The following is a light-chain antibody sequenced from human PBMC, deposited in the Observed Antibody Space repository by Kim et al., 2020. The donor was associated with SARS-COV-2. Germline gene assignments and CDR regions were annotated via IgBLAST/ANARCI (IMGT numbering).Light chain of an antibody. CDR1: KLGVKY. CDR3: QAWDSNTAV. V-gene: IGLV3-1*01. Sequence: VSPRHTAGISCSGDKLGVKYACWYQQKPDQSPVLVIYQDNKRPSGIPERLSGSNSGNSATLTIGGTQSMDEADYYCQAWDSNTAVFGGGTQLTVL. CDR2: QDN. J-gene: IGLJ2*01.